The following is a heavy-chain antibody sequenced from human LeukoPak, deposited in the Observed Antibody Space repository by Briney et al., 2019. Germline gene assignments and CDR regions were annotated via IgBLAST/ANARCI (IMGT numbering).Heavy chain of an antibody. Sequence: ASVKVSCKASGYTFTSYYMHWVRQAPGQGLEWMGIINPSGGSTSYAQKFQGRVTMTEDTSTDTAYMEPSSLRSEDTAVYYCATDLLSVYSNSGYWGQGTLVTVSS. D-gene: IGHD6-6*01. CDR1: GYTFTSYY. CDR3: ATDLLSVYSNSGY. J-gene: IGHJ4*02. V-gene: IGHV1-46*01. CDR2: INPSGGST.